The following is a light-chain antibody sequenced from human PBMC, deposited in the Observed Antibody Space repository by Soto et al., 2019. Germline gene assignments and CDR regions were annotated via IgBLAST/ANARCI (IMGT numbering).Light chain of an antibody. Sequence: DIQMTQSPSTLSASVGDRVTMACRASQSIGDYLAWYQDKPGKAPRLLIYDASNLKSGVPSRFSGSGSGTEFTLTIANLQPDDFATYYCQQYDIYRTFGPGTKVDIK. CDR3: QQYDIYRT. J-gene: IGKJ1*01. CDR1: QSIGDY. CDR2: DAS. V-gene: IGKV1-5*01.